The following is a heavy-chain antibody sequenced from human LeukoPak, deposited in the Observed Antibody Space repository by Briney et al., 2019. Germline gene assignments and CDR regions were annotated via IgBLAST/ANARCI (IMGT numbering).Heavy chain of an antibody. J-gene: IGHJ6*02. CDR2: ISYDGSTK. D-gene: IGHD3-3*01. CDR1: GFTFSSPG. V-gene: IGHV3-30*18. CDR3: AKYDFWSGYGIDV. Sequence: GRSLRLSCAASGFTFSSPGMHWVRQAPGKGLEWVAVISYDGSTKCYADSVKGRFTISRDNSKNTLYLQMNSLRAEDTAVYYCAKYDFWSGYGIDVWGQGTTVTVSS.